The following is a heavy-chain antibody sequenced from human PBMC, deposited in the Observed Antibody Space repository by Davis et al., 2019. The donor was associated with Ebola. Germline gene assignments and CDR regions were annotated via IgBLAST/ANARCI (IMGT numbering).Heavy chain of an antibody. J-gene: IGHJ4*02. CDR1: GFTFSSYG. Sequence: GGSLRLSCAASGFTFSSYGMHWVRQAPGKGLERVAVISYDGSNKYYADSVKGRFTISRDNSKNTLYLQMNSLRAEDTAVYYCAKEIPIVGATHYWGQGTLVTVSS. CDR3: AKEIPIVGATHY. V-gene: IGHV3-30*18. CDR2: ISYDGSNK. D-gene: IGHD1-26*01.